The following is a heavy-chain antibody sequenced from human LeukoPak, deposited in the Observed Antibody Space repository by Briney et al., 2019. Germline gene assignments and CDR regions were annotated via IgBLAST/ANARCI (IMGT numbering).Heavy chain of an antibody. Sequence: ASVKVSCKASGGTLSSYAISWVRQAPGQGLEWTGAIIPIFGTANYAQKFQGRVTITADESTSTAYMELSSLRSEDTAVYYCAREFLTSGYYYGGLSAFDIWGQGTMVTVSS. CDR3: AREFLTSGYYYGGLSAFDI. J-gene: IGHJ3*02. V-gene: IGHV1-69*13. CDR2: IIPIFGTA. CDR1: GGTLSSYA. D-gene: IGHD3-22*01.